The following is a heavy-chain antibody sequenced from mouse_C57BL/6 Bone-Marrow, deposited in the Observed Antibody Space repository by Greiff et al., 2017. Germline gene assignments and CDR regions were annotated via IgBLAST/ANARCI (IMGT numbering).Heavy chain of an antibody. CDR3: ARHGYDGYPAWFAY. CDR2: FSPGRGSI. D-gene: IGHD2-3*01. J-gene: IGHJ3*01. Sequence: VPLQPSGAELVKPGASVKLSCKASGYTFTEYTIHWVKQRYGQGLEWIWWFSPGRGSIKYNEKFTDNATLPADKSSSTVYMELSRLTSEDSAVYFCARHGYDGYPAWFAYWGQGTLVTVSA. V-gene: IGHV1-62-2*01. CDR1: GYTFTEYT.